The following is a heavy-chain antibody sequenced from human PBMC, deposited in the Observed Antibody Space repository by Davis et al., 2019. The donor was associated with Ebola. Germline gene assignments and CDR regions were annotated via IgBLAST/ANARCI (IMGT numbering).Heavy chain of an antibody. J-gene: IGHJ6*04. V-gene: IGHV1-45*02. CDR1: AYTFTYRY. D-gene: IGHD6-19*01. CDR2: ITPFNGDT. CDR3: ATSMGVAVAGTSGYGMDV. Sequence: SVKVSCKASAYTFTYRYLHWVRQAPGQALEWMGWITPFNGDTIYAQKFQDRVTITRDRSMSTAYMELSSLSSEDTAMYYCATSMGVAVAGTSGYGMDVWGKGTAVTVSS.